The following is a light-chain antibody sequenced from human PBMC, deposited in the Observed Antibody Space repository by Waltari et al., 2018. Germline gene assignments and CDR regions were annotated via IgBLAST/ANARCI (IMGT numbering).Light chain of an antibody. CDR2: SVN. CDR1: RSDVGSYNS. V-gene: IGLV2-14*02. J-gene: IGLJ1*01. Sequence: QSALTQPASVSGSPGQSITIPCTATRSDVGSYNSVSWFQQHPGKGPKPLIYSVNKRSSGVSNRVSGSKSGNTASLTISGLQTEDEADYYCSSYTGWIYVFGSGTKVTVL. CDR3: SSYTGWIYV.